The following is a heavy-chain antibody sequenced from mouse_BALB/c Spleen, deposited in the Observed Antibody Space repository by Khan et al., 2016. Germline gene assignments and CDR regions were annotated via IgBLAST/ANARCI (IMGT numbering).Heavy chain of an antibody. Sequence: EVKLLESGGGLVQPGGSLNLSCAASGFDFSRYWMCWARQAPGKGQEWIGEINPGSSTINYTPSLKDKFIISRDNSKTTLYLQMSNVRSEDTALYDCARLGNYDAMDTWGQGTSVTVAS. V-gene: IGHV4-2*02. J-gene: IGHJ4*01. CDR2: INPGSSTI. CDR1: GFDFSRYW. D-gene: IGHD2-1*01. CDR3: ARLGNYDAMDT.